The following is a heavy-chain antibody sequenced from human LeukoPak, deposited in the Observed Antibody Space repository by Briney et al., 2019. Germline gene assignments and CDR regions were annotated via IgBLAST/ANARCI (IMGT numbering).Heavy chain of an antibody. CDR2: INPNGGDT. CDR1: GYNFPTYL. J-gene: IGHJ4*02. Sequence: AVKVSCQASGYNFPTYLMHWVRQAPGQGLEWMGRINPNGGDTKYAQKFQGRVTMARDTSNSTAYMELSSLTSDDTAVYYCARVAYTSSWSNFDYWGQGTLVTVSS. D-gene: IGHD6-13*01. V-gene: IGHV1-2*06. CDR3: ARVAYTSSWSNFDY.